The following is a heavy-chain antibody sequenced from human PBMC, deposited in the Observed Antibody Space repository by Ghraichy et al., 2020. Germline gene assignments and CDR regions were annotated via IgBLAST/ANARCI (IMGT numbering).Heavy chain of an antibody. J-gene: IGHJ6*02. D-gene: IGHD6-6*01. CDR3: ASGLGYYYFAMDV. CDR1: GFSFSSND. Sequence: GESLNISCAASGFSFSSNDMHWVRQAPGKGLEWVAVIWFDGSNKHYAESVKGRFTISRDNSKDTLYLQMNSLRAEDTAIYYCASGLGYYYFAMDVWGQGTTVTVSS. V-gene: IGHV3-33*01. CDR2: IWFDGSNK.